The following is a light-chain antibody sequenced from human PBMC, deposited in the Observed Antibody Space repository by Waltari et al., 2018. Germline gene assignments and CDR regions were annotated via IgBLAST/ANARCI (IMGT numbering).Light chain of an antibody. V-gene: IGLV3-21*04. Sequence: SYVVTQPPSVSVAPGETATITCGGDNIGTYSVHWYQQKAGQAPVLVIFYARDRPSGIPDRVSGSNSGNTATLTISRVEAGDEARYYCHVWHPHVDPGVFGTGTEVTVL. J-gene: IGLJ1*01. CDR2: YAR. CDR3: HVWHPHVDPGV. CDR1: NIGTYS.